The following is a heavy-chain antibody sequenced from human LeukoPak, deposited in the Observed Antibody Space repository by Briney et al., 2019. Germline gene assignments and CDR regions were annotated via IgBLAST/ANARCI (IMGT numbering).Heavy chain of an antibody. CDR1: GCSVSNYY. CDR3: ARHPPSSGWFHY. V-gene: IGHV4-59*08. CDR2: IYYNGHT. D-gene: IGHD6-19*01. Sequence: PSETLSLTCTVSGCSVSNYYCRWIRQPPGKGLEWIGLIYYNGHTNYNPSLESRVTMSVDTCKNQFSLKMNSVTAEDTAVYYCARHPPSSGWFHYWGQGTLVTVSS. J-gene: IGHJ4*02.